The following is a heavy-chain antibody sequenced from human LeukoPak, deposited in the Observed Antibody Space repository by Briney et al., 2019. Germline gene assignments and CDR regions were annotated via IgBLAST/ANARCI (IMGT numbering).Heavy chain of an antibody. CDR1: GGTFNNSA. J-gene: IGHJ5*02. CDR3: ARDVHGDYGSGWFDP. D-gene: IGHD4-17*01. V-gene: IGHV1-69*05. Sequence: ASVKVSCKTSGGTFNNSAISWVRQAPGQGREWLGGIMPLFGTAAYAQKFQGRVTITKDESTRTVYLELTSLTSDDTAVYYCARDVHGDYGSGWFDPWGQGTLVSVSS. CDR2: IMPLFGTA.